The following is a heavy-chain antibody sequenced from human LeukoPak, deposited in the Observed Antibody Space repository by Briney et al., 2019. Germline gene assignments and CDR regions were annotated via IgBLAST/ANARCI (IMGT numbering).Heavy chain of an antibody. CDR2: IYYSGST. D-gene: IGHD3-9*01. CDR3: ARYTGYFPWYFDY. Sequence: SQTLSLTCTVSGGSISSGDYYWSWIRLPPGKGLEWIGYIYYSGSTYYNPSLKSRVTISVDTSKNQFSLKLSSVTAADTAVYYCARYTGYFPWYFDYWGQGTLVTVSS. CDR1: GGSISSGDYY. J-gene: IGHJ4*02. V-gene: IGHV4-30-4*08.